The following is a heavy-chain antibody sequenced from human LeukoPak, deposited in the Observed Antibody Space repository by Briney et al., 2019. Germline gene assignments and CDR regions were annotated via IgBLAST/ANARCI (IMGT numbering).Heavy chain of an antibody. D-gene: IGHD2-21*02. V-gene: IGHV1-2*02. Sequence: ASVKVSCKASGYTFTGYYMHWVRQAPGQGLEWMGWINPNSGGTNYAQKFQGRVTMTRDTSISTAYMELSRLRSDDTAVYYCARVLGDYDSNFDHWGQGTLVTVSS. CDR1: GYTFTGYY. CDR3: ARVLGDYDSNFDH. CDR2: INPNSGGT. J-gene: IGHJ4*02.